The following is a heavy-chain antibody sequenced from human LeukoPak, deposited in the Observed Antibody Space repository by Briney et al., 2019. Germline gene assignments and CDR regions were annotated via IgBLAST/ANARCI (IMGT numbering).Heavy chain of an antibody. V-gene: IGHV3-48*01. Sequence: AGGSLRLSCAASGFTFSSYSMNWVRQAPGKGLEWVSYISSSSSTIYYADSVKGRFTISRDNAKNSLYLQMNSLRAEDTAVYYCARDGLQPTMATWLVGDAFDIWGQGTMVTVSS. CDR1: GFTFSSYS. D-gene: IGHD5-24*01. CDR3: ARDGLQPTMATWLVGDAFDI. CDR2: ISSSSSTI. J-gene: IGHJ3*02.